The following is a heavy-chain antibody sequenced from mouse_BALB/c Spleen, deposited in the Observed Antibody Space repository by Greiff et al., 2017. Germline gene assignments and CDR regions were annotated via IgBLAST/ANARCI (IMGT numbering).Heavy chain of an antibody. CDR3: VSQDGYYDWYFDV. J-gene: IGHJ1*01. CDR1: GFTFNTNA. Sequence: GGGLVQPKGSLKLSCAASGFTFNTNAMNWVRQAPGKGLEWVARIRSKSNNYATYYADSVKDRFTISRDDSQSMLYLQMNNLKTEDTAMYYCVSQDGYYDWYFDVWGAGTTVTVSS. V-gene: IGHV10S3*01. D-gene: IGHD2-3*01. CDR2: IRSKSNNYAT.